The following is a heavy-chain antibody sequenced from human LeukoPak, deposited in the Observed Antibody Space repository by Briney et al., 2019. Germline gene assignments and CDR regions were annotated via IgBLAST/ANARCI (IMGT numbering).Heavy chain of an antibody. J-gene: IGHJ4*02. CDR1: GYRFARYY. V-gene: IGHV1-2*02. Sequence: VASVKVSCKASGYRFARYYIHWVRQGPAQGLEWMGGINPNSGGTNYAQKFQGRVTMTRDTSISTAYMELSRLRSDDTAVYYCARDRIAAADLVDYWGQGTLVTVSS. CDR3: ARDRIAAADLVDY. CDR2: INPNSGGT. D-gene: IGHD6-13*01.